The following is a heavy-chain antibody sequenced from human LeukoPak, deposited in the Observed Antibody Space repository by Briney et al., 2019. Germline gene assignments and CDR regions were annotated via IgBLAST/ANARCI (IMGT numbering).Heavy chain of an antibody. CDR1: GFSFSITT. CDR3: ATSLGYYFDY. CDR2: ISSNGGST. D-gene: IGHD7-27*01. V-gene: IGHV3-64*01. J-gene: IGHJ4*02. Sequence: GGSLRLSCAASGFSFSITTMHWVRQAPGKGLEYVSAISSNGGSTYYANSVKGRFTISRDNSKNTLYLQMGSLRAEDMAVYYCATSLGYYFDYWGQGTLVTVSS.